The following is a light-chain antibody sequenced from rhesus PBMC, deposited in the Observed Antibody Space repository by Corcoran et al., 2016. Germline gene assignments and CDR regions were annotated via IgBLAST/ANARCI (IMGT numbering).Light chain of an antibody. J-gene: IGKJ2*01. CDR2: RAS. CDR3: HQHDNSPYS. Sequence: DIQMTQSPSSLSASVGDRVTITCRASQGISNWLAWYQQKPGKAPKLLIYRASNMETGVPSRFSGSGSGTDFNLTISSLQPDDIATYYCHQHDNSPYSFGQGTKVEIK. CDR1: QGISNW. V-gene: IGKV1-69*01.